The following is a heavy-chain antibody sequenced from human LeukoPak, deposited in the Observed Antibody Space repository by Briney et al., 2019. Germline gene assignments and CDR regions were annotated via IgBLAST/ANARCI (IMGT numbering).Heavy chain of an antibody. V-gene: IGHV3-20*04. CDR1: GYRYDDNA. CDR3: ARDRMGATGNFDY. CDR2: INWNAEYI. Sequence: PGGSLRLPCAASGYRYDDNALSWVRQAPGKGLEWVSTINWNAEYITYADSVRGRFTISRDHAKNSVYLQMDSLRVEDTALYYCARDRMGATGNFDYWGQGTLVTVSS. J-gene: IGHJ4*02. D-gene: IGHD1-26*01.